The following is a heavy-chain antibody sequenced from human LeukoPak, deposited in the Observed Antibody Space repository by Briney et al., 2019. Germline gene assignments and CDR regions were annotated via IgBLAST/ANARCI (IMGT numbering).Heavy chain of an antibody. CDR2: INPSGGST. V-gene: IGHV1-46*01. D-gene: IGHD2-2*02. CDR3: AREVGIVVVPAAIRPYYYYGMDV. J-gene: IGHJ6*02. CDR1: GYTFTSYD. Sequence: ASVKVSCKASGYTFTSYDINWVRQATGQGLEWMGIINPSGGSTSYAQKFQGRVTMTRDTSTSTVYMELSSLRSEDTAVYYCAREVGIVVVPAAIRPYYYYGMDVWGQGTTVTVSS.